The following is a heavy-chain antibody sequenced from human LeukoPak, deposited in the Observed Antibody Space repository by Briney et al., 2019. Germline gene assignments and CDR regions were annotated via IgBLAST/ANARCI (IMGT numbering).Heavy chain of an antibody. CDR3: ARQWEQPVGY. D-gene: IGHD6-13*01. J-gene: IGHJ4*02. V-gene: IGHV4-39*01. CDR1: GGSVSSSSYY. CDR2: IYYSGST. Sequence: PSETLSLTCTVSGGSVSSSSYYWGWIRQPPGKGLEWIGSIYYSGSTYYNPSLKSRVTISVDTSKNQFSLKLSSVTAADTAVYYCARQWEQPVGYWGQGTLVTVSS.